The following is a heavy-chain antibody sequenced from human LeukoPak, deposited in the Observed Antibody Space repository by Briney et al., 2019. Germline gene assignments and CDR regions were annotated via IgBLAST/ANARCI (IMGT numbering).Heavy chain of an antibody. V-gene: IGHV4-38-2*02. Sequence: SETLSLTCTVSGYSISSGYYWGWIRQPPGKGLEWIGSIYHSGSTYYNPSLESRVTISVDTSKNQFSLKLTSVTAADTAVYYCARLLGPLDYVWGSSRSKWGQGTLVTVSS. CDR3: ARLLGPLDYVWGSSRSK. CDR1: GYSISSGYY. D-gene: IGHD3-16*02. CDR2: IYHSGST. J-gene: IGHJ4*02.